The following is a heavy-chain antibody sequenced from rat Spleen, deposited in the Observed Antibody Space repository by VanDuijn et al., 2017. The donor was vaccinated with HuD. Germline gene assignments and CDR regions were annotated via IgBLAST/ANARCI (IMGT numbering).Heavy chain of an antibody. V-gene: IGHV3-1*01. CDR2: ISYSGST. CDR1: GYSITSNY. J-gene: IGHJ3*01. Sequence: EVQLQESGPGLVKPSQSLSLTCSVTGYSITSNYWGWIRKFPGNKMEWMGYISYSGSTSYNPSLKSRISITRDTSKNQFFLQLNSVTTEDKATYYCARYIGDSSRFAYWGQGTLVTVSS. CDR3: ARYIGDSSRFAY. D-gene: IGHD1-11*01.